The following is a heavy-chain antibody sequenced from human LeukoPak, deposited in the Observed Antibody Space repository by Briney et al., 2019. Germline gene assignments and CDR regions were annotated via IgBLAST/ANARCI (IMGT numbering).Heavy chain of an antibody. CDR2: IKQDGSEK. Sequence: PGGSLRLSCAASGFTFSSYWMSWVPQAPGKGLEWVANIKQDGSEKYYVDSVKGRFTISRDNAKNSLYLQMNSLRAEDTAVYYCAELGITMIGGVWGKGTTVTISS. J-gene: IGHJ6*04. CDR3: AELGITMIGGV. D-gene: IGHD3-10*02. V-gene: IGHV3-7*01. CDR1: GFTFSSYW.